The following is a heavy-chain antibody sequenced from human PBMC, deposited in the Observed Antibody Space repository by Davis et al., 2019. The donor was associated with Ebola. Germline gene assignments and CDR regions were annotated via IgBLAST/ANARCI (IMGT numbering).Heavy chain of an antibody. CDR2: IYYSGST. CDR3: AREGDYGDDYFDY. CDR1: GGSISSYY. Sequence: MPSETLSLTCTVPGGSISSYYWSWIRQPPGKGLEWIGYIYYSGSTNYNPSLKSRVTISVDTSKNQFSLKLSSVTAADTAVYYCAREGDYGDDYFDYWGQGTLVTVSS. D-gene: IGHD4-17*01. J-gene: IGHJ4*02. V-gene: IGHV4-59*01.